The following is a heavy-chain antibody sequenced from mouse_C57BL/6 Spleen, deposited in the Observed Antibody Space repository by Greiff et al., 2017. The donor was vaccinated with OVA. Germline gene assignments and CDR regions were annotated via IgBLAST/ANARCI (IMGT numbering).Heavy chain of an antibody. V-gene: IGHV1-72*01. CDR2: IDPNSGGS. D-gene: IGHD2-4*01. CDR3: ARRGYDYDDYYAMDD. J-gene: IGHJ4*01. CDR1: GYTFTSYW. Sequence: QVQLQQPGAELVKPGASVKLSCKASGYTFTSYWMHWVKQRPGRGLEWIGRIDPNSGGSKYNEKFKSKATLTVDKPASTAYMQLSRLTTEDTAVYYCARRGYDYDDYYAMDDWGQGTSVTVSS.